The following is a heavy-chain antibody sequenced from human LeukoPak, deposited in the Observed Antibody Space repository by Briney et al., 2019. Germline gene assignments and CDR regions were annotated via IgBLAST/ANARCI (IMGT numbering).Heavy chain of an antibody. CDR3: ARTDFWSGYHRGYFDC. Sequence: GGSLRLSGAASGLTLSSNWLTWVRQAPGKGLEWVARIKQDGSDKYYVESVKGRFTIARDNAKNSLYLQMNSLRAEDTAVYYCARTDFWSGYHRGYFDCWGQGTLVNVSS. V-gene: IGHV3-7*05. J-gene: IGHJ4*02. D-gene: IGHD3-3*01. CDR2: IKQDGSDK. CDR1: GLTLSSNW.